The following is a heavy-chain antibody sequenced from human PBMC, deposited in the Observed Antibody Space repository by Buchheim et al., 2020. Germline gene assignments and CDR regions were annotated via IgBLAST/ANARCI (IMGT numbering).Heavy chain of an antibody. D-gene: IGHD6-13*01. CDR1: GFTFSDYY. V-gene: IGHV3-11*03. CDR3: ARGYSLPVALSRRYYYYYMDV. Sequence: VQLLESGGGLVRPGGSLRLSCAASGFTFSDYYMSWIRQAPGKGLEWISYISPRNYTNTADSVKGQFTISRDNAKNSLYLQMNSLRAEDTAVYYCARGYSLPVALSRRYYYYYMDVWGKGTT. CDR2: ISPRNYT. J-gene: IGHJ6*03.